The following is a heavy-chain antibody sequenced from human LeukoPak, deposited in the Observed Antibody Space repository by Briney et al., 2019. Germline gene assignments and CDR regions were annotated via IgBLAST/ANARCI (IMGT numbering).Heavy chain of an antibody. CDR2: IYYSGST. V-gene: IGHV4-59*01. Sequence: SETLSLTCTVSGGSISSYYWSWIRQPPGKGLEWIGYIYYSGSTNYNPSLKGRVTISVDKSKNQFSLKLSSVTAADTAVYYCASIPSSGYRKRYYFDYWGQGTLVTVSS. CDR1: GGSISSYY. D-gene: IGHD3-22*01. CDR3: ASIPSSGYRKRYYFDY. J-gene: IGHJ4*02.